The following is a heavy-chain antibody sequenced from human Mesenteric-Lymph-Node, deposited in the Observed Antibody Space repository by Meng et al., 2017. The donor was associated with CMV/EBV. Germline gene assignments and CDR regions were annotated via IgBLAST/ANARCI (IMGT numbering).Heavy chain of an antibody. J-gene: IGHJ3*02. CDR1: GFSLSTSGVG. CDR3: AHRRPSRYGGTDAFDI. V-gene: IGHV2-5*01. Sequence: SGPTLVKPTQTLTLTCTFSGFSLSTSGVGVGWIRQPPGKALEWLALIYWNDDKRYSPSLKSRLTITKDTSKNQVVLTMTNMDPVDTATYYCAHRRPSRYGGTDAFDIWGQGTMVTVSS. CDR2: IYWNDDK. D-gene: IGHD1/OR15-1a*01.